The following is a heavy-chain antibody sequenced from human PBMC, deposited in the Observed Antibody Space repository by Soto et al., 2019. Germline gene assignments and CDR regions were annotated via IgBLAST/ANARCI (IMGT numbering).Heavy chain of an antibody. D-gene: IGHD2-15*01. J-gene: IGHJ5*02. CDR2: IYHSGST. Sequence: WTWIRQPPGKGLEWIGYIYHSGSTNYNPSLKSRVTISLDTSENQFSLKLSSVTAADTAVYYCARQTRYCSGDSCYNWFDPWGQGTLVTVST. CDR3: ARQTRYCSGDSCYNWFDP. V-gene: IGHV4-59*08.